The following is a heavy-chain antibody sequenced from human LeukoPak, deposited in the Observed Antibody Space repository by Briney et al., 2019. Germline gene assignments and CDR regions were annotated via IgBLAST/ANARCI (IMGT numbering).Heavy chain of an antibody. CDR1: GSTFSSYA. J-gene: IGHJ4*02. CDR3: AKDWAYSGSCHFDY. V-gene: IGHV3-23*01. CDR2: ISGSGGST. D-gene: IGHD1-26*01. Sequence: PGGSLRLSCAASGSTFSSYAMSWVRQAPGKGLEWVSAISGSGGSTYYADSVKGRFTISRDNSKNTLYLQMNSLRAEDTAVYYCAKDWAYSGSCHFDYWGQGTLVTVSS.